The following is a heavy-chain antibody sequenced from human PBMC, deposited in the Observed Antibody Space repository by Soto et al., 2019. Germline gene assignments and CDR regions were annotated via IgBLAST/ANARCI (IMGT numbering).Heavy chain of an antibody. J-gene: IGHJ5*02. Sequence: GGSLRLSCAASGFTFSSYAMSWVRQAPGKGLEWVSAISDSGGSTYYADSVKGRFTISRDNSKNTLYLQMNSLRAEDTAVYYCAKAYSSHELTENWFDPWGQGTLVTVSS. V-gene: IGHV3-23*01. CDR3: AKAYSSHELTENWFDP. D-gene: IGHD6-13*01. CDR1: GFTFSSYA. CDR2: ISDSGGST.